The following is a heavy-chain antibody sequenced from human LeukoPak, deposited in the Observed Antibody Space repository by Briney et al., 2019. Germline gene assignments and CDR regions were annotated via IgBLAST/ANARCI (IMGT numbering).Heavy chain of an antibody. CDR3: ARGFFRYSSGWYDHYFDY. Sequence: PSETLSLTCTVSGGSIRSYYWSWIRQPPGKGLEWIGYIYYSGSTNYNPPLKSRVTISVDTSKNQFSLKLSSVTAADTAVYYCARGFFRYSSGWYDHYFDYWGQGTLVTVSS. J-gene: IGHJ4*02. CDR1: GGSIRSYY. D-gene: IGHD6-19*01. V-gene: IGHV4-59*01. CDR2: IYYSGST.